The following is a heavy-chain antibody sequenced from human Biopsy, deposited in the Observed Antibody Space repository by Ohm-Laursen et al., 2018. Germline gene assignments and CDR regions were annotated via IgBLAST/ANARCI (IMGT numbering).Heavy chain of an antibody. D-gene: IGHD2-15*01. V-gene: IGHV1-18*01. Sequence: SVKVSCKTFGYSFSSYGINWVRQAPGEGLEWMGRVSGYNGNTNYAQRFQGRVTMTTDTSTNTAYMELRSLRADDTAVYYCARVTLPLHLDFWGQGTRVTVSS. CDR2: VSGYNGNT. J-gene: IGHJ4*02. CDR3: ARVTLPLHLDF. CDR1: GYSFSSYG.